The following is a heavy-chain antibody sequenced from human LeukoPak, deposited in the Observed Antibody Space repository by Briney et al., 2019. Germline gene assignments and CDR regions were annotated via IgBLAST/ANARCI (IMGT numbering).Heavy chain of an antibody. CDR1: GFTLRSYA. V-gene: IGHV3-23*01. J-gene: IGHJ3*02. CDR2: ISGSGGST. D-gene: IGHD4-23*01. CDR3: AKDAWDYCGRTRGACHI. Sequence: GGSLRLSCAASGFTLRSYAMSWVRQAPGKGLEWVSAISGSGGSTYYADSVKGRFTISRDNSKNTLYLQMNSLRAEDTAVYYCAKDAWDYCGRTRGACHIWGQGTMVTVSS.